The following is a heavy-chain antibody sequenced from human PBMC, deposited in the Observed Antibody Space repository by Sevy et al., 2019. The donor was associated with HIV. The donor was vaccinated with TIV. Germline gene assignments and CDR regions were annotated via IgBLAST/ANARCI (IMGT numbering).Heavy chain of an antibody. J-gene: IGHJ6*02. CDR2: INPNSGGT. D-gene: IGHD3-3*01. V-gene: IGHV1-2*06. Sequence: ASVKVSCKASGYTFTGYYMHWVRQAPGQGLEWMGRINPNSGGTNYAQKFQGRVTMTRDTSISTAYMELSRLRSDGTAVYYCARGYYDFWSGSNHYYYYGMDVWGQGTTVTVSS. CDR1: GYTFTGYY. CDR3: ARGYYDFWSGSNHYYYYGMDV.